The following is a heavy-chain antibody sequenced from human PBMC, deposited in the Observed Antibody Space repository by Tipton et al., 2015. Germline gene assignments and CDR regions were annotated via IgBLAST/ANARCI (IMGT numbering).Heavy chain of an antibody. CDR2: IYYSATT. CDR3: ARSGDTYFDY. D-gene: IGHD5-18*01. CDR1: GDSLSRGTYY. J-gene: IGHJ4*02. V-gene: IGHV4-31*03. Sequence: TLSLTCSVSGDSLSRGTYYWTWIRQHPGKGLEWIGYIYYSATTYYNPSLKSRLTISLDRSKSHFPLQLSSVTAADTAVYYCARSGDTYFDYWGQGTLVTVSS.